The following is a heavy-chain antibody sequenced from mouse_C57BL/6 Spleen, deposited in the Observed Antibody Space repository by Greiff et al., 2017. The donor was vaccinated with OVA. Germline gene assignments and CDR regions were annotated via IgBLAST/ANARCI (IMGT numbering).Heavy chain of an antibody. CDR3: ARLGWDDY. J-gene: IGHJ2*01. CDR1: GYTFTSYW. D-gene: IGHD4-1*01. CDR2: IDPSDSET. Sequence: VKLQQPGAELVRPGSSVKLSCKASGYTFTSYWMHWVKQRPIQGLEWIGNIDPSDSETHYNQKFKDKATLTVDKSSSTAYMQLSSLTSEDSAVYYCARLGWDDYWGQGTTLTVSS. V-gene: IGHV1-52*01.